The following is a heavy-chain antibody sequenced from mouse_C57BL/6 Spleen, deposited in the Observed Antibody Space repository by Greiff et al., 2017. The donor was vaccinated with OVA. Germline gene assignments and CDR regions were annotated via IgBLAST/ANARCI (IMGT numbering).Heavy chain of an antibody. J-gene: IGHJ3*01. Sequence: VKLMESGPGLVQPSQSLSITCTVSGFSLTSYGVHWVRQSPGKGLEWLGLIWSGGSTDYNAAFMSRLSITKDNSKNQVFYKMNSLQADDTAIYYCASYDYDGGFAYWGQGTLVTVSA. V-gene: IGHV2-5*01. CDR3: ASYDYDGGFAY. CDR2: IWSGGST. CDR1: GFSLTSYG. D-gene: IGHD2-4*01.